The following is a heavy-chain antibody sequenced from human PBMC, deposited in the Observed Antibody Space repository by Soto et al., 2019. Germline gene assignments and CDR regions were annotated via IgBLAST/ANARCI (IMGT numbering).Heavy chain of an antibody. Sequence: GASVKVSCKASGGTFSSYAISWVRQAPGQGLEWMGGIIPIFGTANYAQKFQGRVTITADESTSTAYMELSSLRSEDTAVYYCARVPDSSGYPSHDFDYWGQGTLVTVSS. CDR3: ARVPDSSGYPSHDFDY. J-gene: IGHJ4*02. V-gene: IGHV1-69*13. D-gene: IGHD3-22*01. CDR1: GGTFSSYA. CDR2: IIPIFGTA.